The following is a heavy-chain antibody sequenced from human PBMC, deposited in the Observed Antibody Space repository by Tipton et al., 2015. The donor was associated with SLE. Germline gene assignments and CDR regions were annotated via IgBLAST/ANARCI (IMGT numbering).Heavy chain of an antibody. J-gene: IGHJ4*02. CDR3: ARHLSGYYGPSFDY. CDR1: GYSFSRYW. D-gene: IGHD3-10*01. Sequence: QLVQSGGEVRKPGESLKISCKGSGYSFSRYWIGWVRQMPGKGLEWMGSIYPVDSDTRYSPSFQGQVTISADKSISTAYLQWSSLKASDTAMYYCARHLSGYYGPSFDYWGQGTLVTVSS. V-gene: IGHV5-51*01. CDR2: IYPVDSDT.